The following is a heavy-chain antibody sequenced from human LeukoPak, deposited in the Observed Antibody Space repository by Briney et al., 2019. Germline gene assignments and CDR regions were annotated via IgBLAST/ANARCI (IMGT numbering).Heavy chain of an antibody. Sequence: LETLSLTCAVYGGSFSGYYWSWIRQPPGKGLESIGYIYYTGSATYNPSLQSRVTMSVDTSKNQLSLRLTSVTAADTAVYYCARGGWSNDYWGQGSLVTVSS. J-gene: IGHJ4*02. V-gene: IGHV4-59*12. CDR2: IYYTGSA. D-gene: IGHD6-19*01. CDR3: ARGGWSNDY. CDR1: GGSFSGYY.